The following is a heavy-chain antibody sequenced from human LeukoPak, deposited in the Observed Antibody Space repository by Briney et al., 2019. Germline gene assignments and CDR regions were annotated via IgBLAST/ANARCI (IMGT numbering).Heavy chain of an antibody. CDR1: GDSISSSTYY. CDR2: IYYSGST. Sequence: SQTLSLTCTVSGDSISSSTYYWSWIRQPPGKGLEWIGYIYYSGSTNYNPSLKSRVTISVDTSKNQFSLKLSSVTAADTAVYYCARVYLPAATPTAEGVAFDIWGQGTMVTVSS. J-gene: IGHJ3*02. CDR3: ARVYLPAATPTAEGVAFDI. D-gene: IGHD2-2*01. V-gene: IGHV4-61*01.